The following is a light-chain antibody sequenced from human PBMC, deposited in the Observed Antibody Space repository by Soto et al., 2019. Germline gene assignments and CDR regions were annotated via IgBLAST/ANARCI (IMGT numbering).Light chain of an antibody. CDR3: QQRSNWPPT. V-gene: IGKV3-11*01. CDR2: DAS. CDR1: QSVSSY. J-gene: IGKJ4*01. Sequence: EIVLTQSPATLSLSPGERATLSCGASQSVSSYLAWYQQKPGQAPRLLIYDASNRATGIPARFRGSGSGTDFTLTISSLEPEDFAVYYCQQRSNWPPTFGGGTKVEIK.